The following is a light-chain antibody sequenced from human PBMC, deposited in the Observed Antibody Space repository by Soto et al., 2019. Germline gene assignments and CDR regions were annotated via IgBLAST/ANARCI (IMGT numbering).Light chain of an antibody. CDR1: QSISRSD. CDR2: ATS. J-gene: IGKJ4*01. Sequence: EIVLTQSPGTGSLSPGESATLSCRASQSISRSDLAWYQHRPGQSPRLLIYATSSRATGIPDRFTGGGAGTGSTLTISRLEPEDSAVYYCQQYGSSPTFGGGTKVEIK. V-gene: IGKV3-20*01. CDR3: QQYGSSPT.